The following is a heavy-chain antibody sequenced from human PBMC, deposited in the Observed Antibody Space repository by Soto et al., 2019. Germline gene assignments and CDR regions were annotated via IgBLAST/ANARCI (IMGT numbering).Heavy chain of an antibody. Sequence: EVQLLESGGGLVQPGGSLRLSCAASGFTFSSYAMSWVRQAPGKGLEWVSAISGSGGSTYYADSVKGRFTISRDNSKHTTYLQMNSLRAEDTAVYYCAKYGRWLVHFYYYGMDVWGQGTTVTVSS. J-gene: IGHJ6*02. V-gene: IGHV3-23*01. CDR2: ISGSGGST. CDR3: AKYGRWLVHFYYYGMDV. CDR1: GFTFSSYA. D-gene: IGHD6-19*01.